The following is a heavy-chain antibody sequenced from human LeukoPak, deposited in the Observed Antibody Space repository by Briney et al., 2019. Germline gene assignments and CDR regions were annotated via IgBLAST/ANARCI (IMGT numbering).Heavy chain of an antibody. CDR1: GFTFSSYA. V-gene: IGHV3-23*01. CDR2: ISGSGGST. Sequence: QSGGSLRLSCAASGFTFSSYAMSWVRQAPGKGLEWVSAISGSGGSTYYADSVKGRFTISRDNAKNSLYLQMNSLRAEDTAVYYCARDDIADSSGSKGASDYWGQGTLVTVSS. CDR3: ARDDIADSSGSKGASDY. J-gene: IGHJ4*02. D-gene: IGHD3-22*01.